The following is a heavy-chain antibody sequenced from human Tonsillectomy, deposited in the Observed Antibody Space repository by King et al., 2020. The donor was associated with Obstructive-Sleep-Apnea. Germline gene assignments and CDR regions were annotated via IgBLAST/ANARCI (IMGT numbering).Heavy chain of an antibody. V-gene: IGHV4-39*07. Sequence: QLQESGPGLVKPSETLSLTCTVSGGSFNSTSYYWGWIRQPPGKGLEWIGSIYYSGSTYYNPSLKSRVNISVYTSKNQFSLGLNPVTASGTALYYGAGDAAAGYYYYGMDVWGQGTTVTVSS. CDR2: IYYSGST. CDR1: GGSFNSTSYY. J-gene: IGHJ6*02. D-gene: IGHD6-13*01. CDR3: AGDAAAGYYYYGMDV.